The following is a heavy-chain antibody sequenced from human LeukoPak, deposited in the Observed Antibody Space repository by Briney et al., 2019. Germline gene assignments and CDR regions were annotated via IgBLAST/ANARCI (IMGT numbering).Heavy chain of an antibody. CDR3: ARVDK. CDR2: IDRVYTI. J-gene: IGHJ4*02. CDR1: GCTLSLND. V-gene: IGHV3-53*01. Sequence: GGSVRLSHPVSGCTLSLNDMPWVRQAPGPGLGRVLVIDRVYTIFYAVSVDGRVTISSDNSKNTQYPHMNSLRSDGTAFCYCARVDKWGQGTLVTVSS. D-gene: IGHD3-22*01.